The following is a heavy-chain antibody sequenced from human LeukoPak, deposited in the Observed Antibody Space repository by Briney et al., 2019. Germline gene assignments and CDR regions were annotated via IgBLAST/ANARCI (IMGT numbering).Heavy chain of an antibody. V-gene: IGHV4-59*01. CDR1: GGSISSYY. J-gene: IGHJ4*02. Sequence: SETLSLTCTVSGGSISSYYWSWIRQPPGRGLEWIGYIYYSGSTNYNPPLKSRVTISVDTSKNLFSLKLSSVTAADTAVYYCARVQSRGYYDNYFDYWGQGTLVTVSS. D-gene: IGHD3-22*01. CDR2: IYYSGST. CDR3: ARVQSRGYYDNYFDY.